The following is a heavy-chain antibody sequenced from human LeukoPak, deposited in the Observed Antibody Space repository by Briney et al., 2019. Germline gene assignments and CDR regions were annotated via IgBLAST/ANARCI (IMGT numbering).Heavy chain of an antibody. CDR3: TLRGSGSHYEGASVY. CDR2: IYRGGST. CDR1: GFTVTSGC. V-gene: IGHV3-66*01. Sequence: PGGSLRLSCAASGFTVTSGCMSWVRQAPGKGLEGVSVIYRGGSTYYADSVQGRFTISRDNSNNTLYLQMNSLRADDTAVYYCTLRGSGSHYEGASVYWGQGTLVTVSS. J-gene: IGHJ4*02. D-gene: IGHD3-10*01.